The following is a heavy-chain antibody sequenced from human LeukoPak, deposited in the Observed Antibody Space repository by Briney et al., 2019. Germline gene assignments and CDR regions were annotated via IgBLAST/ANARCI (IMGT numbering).Heavy chain of an antibody. CDR1: GFTFSSYG. Sequence: PGGSLRLSCAASGFTFSSYGMSWVRQAPGKGLEWVSAISGSGGSTYYADSVKGRFTISRDNAKNSLYLQMNSLRAEDTAVYYCARSNVDTAMDYWGQGTLVTVSS. D-gene: IGHD5-18*01. CDR3: ARSNVDTAMDY. V-gene: IGHV3-23*01. J-gene: IGHJ4*02. CDR2: ISGSGGST.